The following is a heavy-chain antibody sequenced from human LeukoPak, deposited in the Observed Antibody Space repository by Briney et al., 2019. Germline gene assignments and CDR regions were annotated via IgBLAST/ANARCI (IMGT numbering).Heavy chain of an antibody. D-gene: IGHD4/OR15-4a*01. J-gene: IGHJ4*02. V-gene: IGHV5-51*01. CDR2: IYPGGSDT. Sequence: LGESLKISCKGSGYSFTSYWIGWVRQMPGKGLEWMGIIYPGGSDTRFSPSFQGQVTISADKSITPAYLQWSSLKTSDTAMYYCATSNDYWGQGTLVTVSS. CDR1: GYSFTSYW. CDR3: ATSNDY.